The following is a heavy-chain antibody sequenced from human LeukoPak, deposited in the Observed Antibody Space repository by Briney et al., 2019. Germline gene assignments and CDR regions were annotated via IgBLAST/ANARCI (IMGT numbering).Heavy chain of an antibody. V-gene: IGHV3-30*02. Sequence: GGSLRLSCAASGFTFSSYGMHWVRQAPGKGLEWVAFIRYDGSNKYYADSVKGRFTISRDNSKNTLYLQMNSLRAEDTAMYYCAKAAPRYGSGGGEIDYWGQGTLVTVSS. CDR3: AKAAPRYGSGGGEIDY. J-gene: IGHJ4*02. CDR1: GFTFSSYG. D-gene: IGHD3-10*01. CDR2: IRYDGSNK.